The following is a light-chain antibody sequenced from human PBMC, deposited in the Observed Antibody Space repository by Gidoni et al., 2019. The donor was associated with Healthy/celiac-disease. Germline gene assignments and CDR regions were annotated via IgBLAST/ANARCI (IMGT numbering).Light chain of an antibody. J-gene: IGKJ3*01. CDR2: WAS. Sequence: DIVMTQSPDSLAVSLCERATLNCKSSKSVLYSSNNKNYLAGYQHKPGQPPTLLISWASTRESGVPDRFSGSGSGTYCILTISSLQAEDVAVYYCQQYYSTPFTFGPGTKVDIK. CDR1: KSVLYSSNNKNY. V-gene: IGKV4-1*01. CDR3: QQYYSTPFT.